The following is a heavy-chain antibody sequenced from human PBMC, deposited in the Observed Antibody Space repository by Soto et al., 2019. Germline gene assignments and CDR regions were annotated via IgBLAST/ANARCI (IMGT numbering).Heavy chain of an antibody. CDR2: IGFDGTNI. V-gene: IGHV3-33*01. CDR1: GFDFKTYG. CDR3: VRTACVINNCSYRGVR. Sequence: QGQLVESGGGVVQPGRSLRLSCVASGFDFKTYGMHWVRQAPGKGLEWGAVIGFDGTNIHYSDSVRGRFSISRDNSENTVSLQMNSLRVEDTALYYCVRTACVINNCSYRGVRWGQGTLVTVSS. J-gene: IGHJ4*02. D-gene: IGHD1-20*01.